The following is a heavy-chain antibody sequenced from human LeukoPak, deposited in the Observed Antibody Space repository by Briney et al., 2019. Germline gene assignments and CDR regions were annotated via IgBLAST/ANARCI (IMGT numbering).Heavy chain of an antibody. J-gene: IGHJ1*01. CDR1: GFTFSSYN. CDR2: ISSSSSYI. CDR3: ARGSGSYLFQH. V-gene: IGHV3-21*01. Sequence: GGSLRLSCAASGFTFSSYNMNWVRQAPGKGLEWVSSISSSSSYIYYADSVKGRFTISRDNAKNSLYLQMNNLRAEDTAVCYCARGSGSYLFQHWGQGTLVAVSS. D-gene: IGHD1-26*01.